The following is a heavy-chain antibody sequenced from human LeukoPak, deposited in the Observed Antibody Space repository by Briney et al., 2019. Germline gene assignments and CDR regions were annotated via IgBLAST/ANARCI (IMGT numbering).Heavy chain of an antibody. V-gene: IGHV4-34*01. CDR3: SRGAEVGIRYLDY. CDR1: GGSFSGYY. D-gene: IGHD3-9*01. J-gene: IGHJ4*02. Sequence: PSETLSLTCAVYGGSFSGYYWSWIRQPPGKGLEWIGEINHSGSTNYNPSLKSRVTISADTSKNQFSLKLSSVTAADTAVYYCSRGAEVGIRYLDYWGQGTLVTVSS. CDR2: INHSGST.